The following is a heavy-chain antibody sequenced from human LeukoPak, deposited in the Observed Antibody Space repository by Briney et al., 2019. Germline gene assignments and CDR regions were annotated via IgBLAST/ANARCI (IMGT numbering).Heavy chain of an antibody. CDR2: INTNTGNP. D-gene: IGHD3-9*01. V-gene: IGHV7-4-1*02. CDR3: ARESGYYDILTGYYSIGWFDH. Sequence: ASVKVSCKASGYTFTGYYMHWVRQAPGQGLEWMGWINTNTGNPTYAQGFTGRFVFSLDTSVSTAYLQISSLKAEDTAVYYCARESGYYDILTGYYSIGWFDHWGQGTLVTVSS. CDR1: GYTFTGYY. J-gene: IGHJ5*02.